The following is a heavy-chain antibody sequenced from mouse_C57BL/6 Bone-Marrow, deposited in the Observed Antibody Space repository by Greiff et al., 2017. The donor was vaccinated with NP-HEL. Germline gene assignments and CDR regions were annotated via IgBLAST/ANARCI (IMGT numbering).Heavy chain of an antibody. Sequence: QVQLQQPGAELVMPGASVKLSCKASGYTFTSYWMHWVKQRPGQGLEWIGEIDPSDSYTNYNQKFKGKSTLTVDKSSSTAYMQLSSLTSEDSAVYYGARAYDDDGFYAMDYWGQGTSVTVSS. J-gene: IGHJ4*01. D-gene: IGHD2-4*01. CDR2: IDPSDSYT. CDR1: GYTFTSYW. V-gene: IGHV1-69*01. CDR3: ARAYDDDGFYAMDY.